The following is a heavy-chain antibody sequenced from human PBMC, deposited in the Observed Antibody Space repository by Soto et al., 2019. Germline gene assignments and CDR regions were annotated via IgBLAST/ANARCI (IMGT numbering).Heavy chain of an antibody. J-gene: IGHJ4*02. D-gene: IGHD6-19*01. CDR3: ARYPNPTVAGLPFDL. CDR2: TRQDGGQE. V-gene: IGHV3-7*03. CDR1: GFTFSSYW. Sequence: EVQLVESGGGLVQPGGSLRLSCAASGFTFSSYWMSWVRQAPGKGLEWVAHTRQDGGQEYYVDSVKGRFTTSRDNAKNSLYLQMNSLRVEDTAVYYCARYPNPTVAGLPFDLWGQGTLVTVSS.